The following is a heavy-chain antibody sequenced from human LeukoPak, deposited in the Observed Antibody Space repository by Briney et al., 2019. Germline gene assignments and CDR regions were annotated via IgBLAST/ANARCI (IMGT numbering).Heavy chain of an antibody. CDR3: ARTWGLASCAGDCLHDAFDI. Sequence: ASVNVSCKASGSTFTFYYIHWVRQAPGQGLEWMGWINPNSGGTNYAQKVQGRVTMTRDTSITTAYMELSRLRSDDTAMYYCARTWGLASCAGDCLHDAFDIWGQGTMVTVSS. CDR1: GSTFTFYY. V-gene: IGHV1-2*02. D-gene: IGHD2-21*02. CDR2: INPNSGGT. J-gene: IGHJ3*02.